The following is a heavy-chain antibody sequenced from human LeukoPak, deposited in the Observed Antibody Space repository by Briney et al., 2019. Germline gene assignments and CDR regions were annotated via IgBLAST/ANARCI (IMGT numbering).Heavy chain of an antibody. CDR3: ARDIYDFWSGNTRNFDY. Sequence: GASVKVSCKASGGTFSSYAISWVRQAPGQGLEWMGRIIPILGIANYAQKFQGRVTMTRDTSISTAYMELSRLRSDDTAVYYCARDIYDFWSGNTRNFDYWGQGTLVTVSS. D-gene: IGHD3-3*01. CDR2: IIPILGIA. J-gene: IGHJ4*02. V-gene: IGHV1-69*04. CDR1: GGTFSSYA.